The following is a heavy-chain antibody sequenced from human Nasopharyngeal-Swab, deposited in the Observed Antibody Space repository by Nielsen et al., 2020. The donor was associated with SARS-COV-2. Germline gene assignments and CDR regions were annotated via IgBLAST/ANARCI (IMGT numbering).Heavy chain of an antibody. CDR2: IRSKAYGGTT. CDR3: TRGTPCYGSGYRVYY. Sequence: GESLTISCTASGFTFGDYAMSWVRQAPGKGLEWVGFIRSKAYGGTTEYAASVKGRFTISRDDSKSIAYLQMNSLKTEDTAVYYCTRGTPCYGSGYRVYYWGQGTLVTVSS. V-gene: IGHV3-49*04. D-gene: IGHD3-10*01. CDR1: GFTFGDYA. J-gene: IGHJ4*02.